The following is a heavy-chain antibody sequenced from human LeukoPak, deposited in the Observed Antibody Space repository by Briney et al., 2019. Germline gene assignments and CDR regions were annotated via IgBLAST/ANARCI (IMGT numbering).Heavy chain of an antibody. CDR2: IHYSGST. V-gene: IGHV4-59*01. Sequence: PSETLSLTCTVSGGSISSYYWSWIRQPPGKGLEWIGYIHYSGSTNYNPSLKSRVTISVDTSKNQFSLKLSSVTAADTAVYYCAKSTSGTAWYFDLWGRGTLVTVSS. CDR3: AKSTSGTAWYFDL. J-gene: IGHJ2*01. CDR1: GGSISSYY. D-gene: IGHD3-10*01.